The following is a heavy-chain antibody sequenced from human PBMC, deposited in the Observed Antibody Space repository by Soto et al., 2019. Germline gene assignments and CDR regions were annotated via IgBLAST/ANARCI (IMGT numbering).Heavy chain of an antibody. D-gene: IGHD2-2*01. J-gene: IGHJ5*02. CDR2: IYYSGST. CDR3: ARVTIVVVPAATWSQALSWFDP. Sequence: SETLSLTCTVSGGSISSYYWSWIRQPPGKGLEWIGYIYYSGSTNYNPSLKSRVTISVDTSKNQFSLKLSSVTAADTAVYYCARVTIVVVPAATWSQALSWFDPWGQGTLVTVSS. CDR1: GGSISSYY. V-gene: IGHV4-59*01.